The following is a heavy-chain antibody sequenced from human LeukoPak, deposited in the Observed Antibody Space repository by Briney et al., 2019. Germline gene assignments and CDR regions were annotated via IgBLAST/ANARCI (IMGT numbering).Heavy chain of an antibody. D-gene: IGHD2-21*02. V-gene: IGHV3-23*01. CDR1: GFAFGSYA. J-gene: IGHJ5*02. CDR3: VKDLDCSGGDCYFNWYDP. CDR2: ISGSGGST. Sequence: PGGSLRLSCAASGFAFGSYAINWVRQAPGKGLEWVSAISGSGGSTHYADSVKGHFTISRDNSKNTLFLQMDSLRADDTAVYYCVKDLDCSGGDCYFNWYDPWGQGTLVTVSS.